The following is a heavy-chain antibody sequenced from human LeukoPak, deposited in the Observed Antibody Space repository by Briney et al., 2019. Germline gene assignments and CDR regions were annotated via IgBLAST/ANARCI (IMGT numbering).Heavy chain of an antibody. J-gene: IGHJ4*02. Sequence: SETLSLTCTVSGGSIRSYYWSWIRQPPGKGLEWIGYIYYSGGTNYNPSLKSRVTISVDTSKNQFSLKLSSVTAADTAVYYCARPHPRDYYFDYWGQGTLVTVSS. CDR1: GGSIRSYY. D-gene: IGHD4/OR15-4a*01. V-gene: IGHV4-59*08. CDR3: ARPHPRDYYFDY. CDR2: IYYSGGT.